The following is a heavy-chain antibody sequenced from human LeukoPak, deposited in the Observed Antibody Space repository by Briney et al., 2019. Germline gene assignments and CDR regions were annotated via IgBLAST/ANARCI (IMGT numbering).Heavy chain of an antibody. V-gene: IGHV1-18*01. Sequence: ASVKVSCKASGYTFTTYGISWVRQAPGQGLEWMGWISASNSNTKYAQNLQGRVTMTTDTFTSTAYMELRSLRSDDTAVYYCARDRSEFDDYGGFWGQGTLVTVSS. CDR3: ARDRSEFDDYGGF. CDR2: ISASNSNT. D-gene: IGHD4-17*01. J-gene: IGHJ4*02. CDR1: GYTFTTYG.